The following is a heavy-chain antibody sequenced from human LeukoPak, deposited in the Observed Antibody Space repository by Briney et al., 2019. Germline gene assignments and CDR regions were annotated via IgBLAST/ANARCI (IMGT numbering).Heavy chain of an antibody. CDR3: ARDRAAAKTPYYYYYMDV. V-gene: IGHV3-30*04. CDR1: GFTFSSYA. Sequence: GGSLRLSCAASGFTFSSYAMHWVRQAPGKGLEWVAVISYDGSNKYYADSVKGRFTISRDNSKNTLYLQMNSLRAEDTAVYYCARDRAAAKTPYYYYYMDVWGKGTTVTVSS. D-gene: IGHD6-13*01. CDR2: ISYDGSNK. J-gene: IGHJ6*03.